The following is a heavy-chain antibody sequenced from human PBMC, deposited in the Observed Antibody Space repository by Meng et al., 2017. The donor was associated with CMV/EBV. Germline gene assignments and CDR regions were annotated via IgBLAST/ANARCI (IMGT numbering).Heavy chain of an antibody. CDR3: ARSSQWLLPNLDH. J-gene: IGHJ4*02. CDR1: GYTFTSYD. Sequence: ASVKVSCKASGYTFTSYDINWVRQATGQGLEWMGWMNPNSGNTGYAQKFQGRVTMTRNTSISTAYMELSSLTSEDTAVYYCARSSQWLLPNLDHWGQGTLVTVSS. CDR2: MNPNSGNT. D-gene: IGHD6-19*01. V-gene: IGHV1-8*01.